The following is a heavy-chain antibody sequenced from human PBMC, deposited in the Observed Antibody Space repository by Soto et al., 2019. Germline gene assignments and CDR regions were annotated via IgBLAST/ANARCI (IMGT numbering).Heavy chain of an antibody. Sequence: PSETLSLTCTVSGGSISSSSYYWGWIRQPPGKGLEWIGSIYYSATTYYNPSLKSRVTISVDTSKNQFSLKLSSVTAADTAVYYCATARETFAPAGYYVNWFDPWGQGTLVTVSS. J-gene: IGHJ5*02. CDR3: ATARETFAPAGYYVNWFDP. CDR2: IYYSATT. D-gene: IGHD3-22*01. V-gene: IGHV4-39*01. CDR1: GGSISSSSYY.